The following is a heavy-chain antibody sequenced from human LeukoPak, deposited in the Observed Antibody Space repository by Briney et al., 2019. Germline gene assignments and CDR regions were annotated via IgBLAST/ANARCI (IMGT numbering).Heavy chain of an antibody. J-gene: IGHJ6*02. V-gene: IGHV3-7*01. CDR2: IKQDGSEK. Sequence: PGGSLRLSCAASGFTFSSYWMSWDRQAPGEGLEWVANIKQDGSEKYYVDSVKGRFTISRDNAKNSLYLQMNSLRAEDTAVYYCARRGYYHYYYYYGMDVWGQGTTVTVSS. CDR1: GFTFSSYW. D-gene: IGHD5-18*01. CDR3: ARRGYYHYYYYYGMDV.